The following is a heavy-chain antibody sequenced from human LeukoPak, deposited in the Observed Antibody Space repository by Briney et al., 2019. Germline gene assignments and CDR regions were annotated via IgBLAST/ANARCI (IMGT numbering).Heavy chain of an antibody. CDR1: GFTFDDYG. CDR2: LNWNGDST. Sequence: GGSLRLSCAASGFTFDDYGMSWVRQAPGKGLEWVSGLNWNGDSTGYADSVKGRFTISRDNAKNSLYLQMNSLRAEDTALYYCARERAVTTYYYFDYWGQGTLVTVSS. V-gene: IGHV3-20*04. D-gene: IGHD4-17*01. CDR3: ARERAVTTYYYFDY. J-gene: IGHJ4*02.